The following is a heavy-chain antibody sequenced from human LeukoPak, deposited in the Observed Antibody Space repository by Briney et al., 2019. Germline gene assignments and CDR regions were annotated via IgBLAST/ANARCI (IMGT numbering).Heavy chain of an antibody. CDR2: ISAYNGDT. V-gene: IGHV1-18*04. Sequence: ASVKVSCKASGYTFNKYGFSWVRQAPGQGLEWMGWISAYNGDTKYAQKLQGRVTMTTDTSTSTAYMELRSQTSDDTAVYYCARDPSNTSGWYVYFDYWGQGTLVTVSS. CDR1: GYTFNKYG. CDR3: ARDPSNTSGWYVYFDY. J-gene: IGHJ4*02. D-gene: IGHD6-19*01.